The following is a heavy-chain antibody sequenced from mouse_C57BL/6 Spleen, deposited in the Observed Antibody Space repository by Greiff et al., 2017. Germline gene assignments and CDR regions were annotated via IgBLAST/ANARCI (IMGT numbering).Heavy chain of an antibody. V-gene: IGHV1-9*01. CDR3: ARSEGQLGRWYYFDY. CDR2: ILPGSGST. J-gene: IGHJ2*01. D-gene: IGHD4-1*02. CDR1: GYTFTGYW. Sequence: QVQLQQSGAELMKPGASVKLSCKATGYTFTGYWIEWVKQRPGHGLEWIGEILPGSGSTNYNEKFKGKATFTADKSSNTAYMQLSSLTTEDSAIYYCARSEGQLGRWYYFDYWGQGTTLTVSS.